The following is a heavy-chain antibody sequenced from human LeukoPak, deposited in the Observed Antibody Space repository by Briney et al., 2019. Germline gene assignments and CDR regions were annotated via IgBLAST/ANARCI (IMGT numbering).Heavy chain of an antibody. CDR2: INWNGGST. D-gene: IGHD3-3*01. Sequence: PGGSLRLSCAASGFTFDDYGMSWVRHAPGKGLEWVSGINWNGGSTVYADSVKGRFTISRDNAKNSLYLQMNSLRAEDTALYYCARDDNVYYDFWSGPGPFDYWGQGTLVTVSS. V-gene: IGHV3-20*04. CDR1: GFTFDDYG. CDR3: ARDDNVYYDFWSGPGPFDY. J-gene: IGHJ4*02.